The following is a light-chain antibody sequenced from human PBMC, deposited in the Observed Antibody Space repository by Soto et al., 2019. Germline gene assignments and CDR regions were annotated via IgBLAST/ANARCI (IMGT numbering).Light chain of an antibody. CDR3: QQYNGFSFT. Sequence: DIQMTQSPTTQSASVGDRVTITCRASQTMNSWLAWYQRKPGKAPKPLIYKASILVSGVPSRFSGSGSGTEFTLTISSLQPDDFATYYCQQYNGFSFTFGPGTKVDIK. CDR1: QTMNSW. V-gene: IGKV1-5*03. J-gene: IGKJ3*01. CDR2: KAS.